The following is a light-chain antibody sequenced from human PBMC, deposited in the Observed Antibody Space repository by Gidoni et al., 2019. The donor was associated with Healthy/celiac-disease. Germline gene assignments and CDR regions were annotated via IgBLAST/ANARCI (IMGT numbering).Light chain of an antibody. CDR2: GAS. J-gene: IGKJ1*01. CDR1: QSVSSSY. Sequence: EILLTQSPVTLSLSPGERATLSCRASQSVSSSYLAWYQQKPGQAPRLLIYGASCRATGIPDRFSGSGSGTDFTITISRLEPEDFAVYYCQQYGSSPRTFGQGTKVEIK. V-gene: IGKV3-20*01. CDR3: QQYGSSPRT.